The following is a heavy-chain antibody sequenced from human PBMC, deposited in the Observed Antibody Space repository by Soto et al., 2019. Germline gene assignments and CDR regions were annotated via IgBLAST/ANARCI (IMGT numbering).Heavy chain of an antibody. CDR2: VRSKAYGGTT. Sequence: GGSLRLSCTTSGFTFGDYAMSWSRQAPGKGLEWVGVVRSKAYGGTTDYAASVKGRFTISRDDSKSIAYLQMNSLKSEDTGVYYCTKYTYTSRYAYYGMDVWGQGTMVTVSS. J-gene: IGHJ6*02. D-gene: IGHD6-13*01. V-gene: IGHV3-49*03. CDR3: TKYTYTSRYAYYGMDV. CDR1: GFTFGDYA.